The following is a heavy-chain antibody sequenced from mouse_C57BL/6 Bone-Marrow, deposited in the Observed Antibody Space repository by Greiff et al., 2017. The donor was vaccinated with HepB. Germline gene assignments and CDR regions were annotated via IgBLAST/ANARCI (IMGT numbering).Heavy chain of an antibody. CDR2: IRSKSNNYAT. V-gene: IGHV10-1*01. J-gene: IGHJ2*01. CDR3: VRDRRGFDY. CDR1: GFRFNTYA. Sequence: VQLVESGGGLVQPTGSLQLSCAASGFRFNTYAMNWVRQAPGKGLEWVARIRSKSNNYATYYADSVKDRFTISRDDSESMLYLQMNNLKTEDTAMYYCVRDRRGFDYWGQVTTLTVSS. D-gene: IGHD3-3*01.